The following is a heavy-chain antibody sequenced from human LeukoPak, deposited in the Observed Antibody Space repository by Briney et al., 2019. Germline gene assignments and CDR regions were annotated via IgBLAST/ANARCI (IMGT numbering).Heavy chain of an antibody. D-gene: IGHD5-18*01. V-gene: IGHV3-30*04. CDR3: AKGGIQLWFLPLDY. J-gene: IGHJ4*02. CDR2: ISFDGTDA. CDR1: GFTFSSYA. Sequence: GGSLRLSCAASGFTFSSYAIHWVRQAPGKGLEWVAVISFDGTDAFYADSVKGRFTISRDNSKNTLYLQMNSLRAEDTAVYYCAKGGIQLWFLPLDYWGQGTLVTVSS.